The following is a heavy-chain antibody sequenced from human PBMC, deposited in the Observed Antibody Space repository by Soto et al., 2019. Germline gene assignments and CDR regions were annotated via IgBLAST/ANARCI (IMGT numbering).Heavy chain of an antibody. D-gene: IGHD3-22*01. CDR2: ISFSGSI. CDR3: AGAGSNTGYYYPTY. J-gene: IGHJ4*02. V-gene: IGHV4-59*01. Sequence: SETLSLTCTVSGGSISSYHWSWIRQPPGKGLEWIGYISFSGSINYNPSLNSRVTISVDTSKNQFSLKLSSVTAADTAVYYCAGAGSNTGYYYPTYWGQGTLVTVS. CDR1: GGSISSYH.